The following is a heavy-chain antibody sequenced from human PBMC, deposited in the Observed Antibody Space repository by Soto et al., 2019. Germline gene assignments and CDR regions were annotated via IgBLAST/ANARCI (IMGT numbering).Heavy chain of an antibody. Sequence: EVQLVESGGDLVQRGGSLRLSCAASGFPFSSYCMHWVRHTPGKGLDWVARISGDGVTTYYADSVTGRFTVSRDNAKNTLSLQMSGLRAEDTAVYYCAREYYGLLTGYYTDYWGQGTLGSFSS. J-gene: IGHJ4*02. CDR1: GFPFSSYC. D-gene: IGHD3-9*01. CDR2: ISGDGVTT. V-gene: IGHV3-74*01. CDR3: AREYYGLLTGYYTDY.